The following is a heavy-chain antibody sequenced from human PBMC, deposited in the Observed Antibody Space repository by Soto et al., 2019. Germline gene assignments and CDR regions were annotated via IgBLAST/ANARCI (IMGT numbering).Heavy chain of an antibody. CDR3: AAGEASSRNLAPYDLDF. V-gene: IGHV4-59*01. Sequence: SETLSLTCTVSGGSMRNYFWTWIRQPPGKGLEWIGYIHYSGTTSFFPSYNPSLRIRVTISEDTSKNQLSLKLLSVATADTAVYFCAAGEASSRNLAPYDLDFWGQGTLVTVSS. D-gene: IGHD6-13*01. CDR2: IHYSGTT. J-gene: IGHJ4*03. CDR1: GGSMRNYF.